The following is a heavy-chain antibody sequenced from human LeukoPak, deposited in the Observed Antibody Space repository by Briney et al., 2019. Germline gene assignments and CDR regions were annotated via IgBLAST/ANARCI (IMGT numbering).Heavy chain of an antibody. CDR3: MGIAVAGTYFGAFDI. CDR1: GGSITGYY. J-gene: IGHJ3*02. Sequence: PSETLSLTCTVSGGSITGYYWSWIRQAPGKGLEWIAYIYYTGNTNYNPSLKSRLTISVDTSKNQFSLKLSSVTAADTAVYYCMGIAVAGTYFGAFDIWGQGTMVTVSS. V-gene: IGHV4-59*01. CDR2: IYYTGNT. D-gene: IGHD6-19*01.